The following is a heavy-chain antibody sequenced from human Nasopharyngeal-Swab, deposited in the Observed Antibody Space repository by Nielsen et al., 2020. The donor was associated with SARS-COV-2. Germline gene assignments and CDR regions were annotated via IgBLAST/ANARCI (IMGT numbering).Heavy chain of an antibody. V-gene: IGHV4-34*01. CDR3: ARRHRSCGGGACPIDY. J-gene: IGHJ4*02. CDR2: INHAGTT. Sequence: GSLSLSCGVYSGSFIGYYWTWIRQPPGKGLEWIGEINHAGTTNYTPSLKSRVTMSVDTSKNQFSLKVNSVTAADTAVYYCARRHRSCGGGACPIDYWGQGALVTVSS. D-gene: IGHD2-21*02. CDR1: SGSFIGYY.